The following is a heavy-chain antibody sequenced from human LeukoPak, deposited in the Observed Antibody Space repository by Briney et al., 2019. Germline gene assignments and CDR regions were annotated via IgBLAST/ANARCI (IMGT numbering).Heavy chain of an antibody. V-gene: IGHV3-23*01. Sequence: GGSLRLSCAASGFTFSSYAMSWVRQAPGKGLEWVSAISGSGGSTYYADSVKGRFTISRDNPKNTLYLQMNSLRAEDTAVYYCAKVFDFWSGYYPNFYFDYWGQGTLVTVSS. CDR3: AKVFDFWSGYYPNFYFDY. J-gene: IGHJ4*02. CDR1: GFTFSSYA. CDR2: ISGSGGST. D-gene: IGHD3-3*01.